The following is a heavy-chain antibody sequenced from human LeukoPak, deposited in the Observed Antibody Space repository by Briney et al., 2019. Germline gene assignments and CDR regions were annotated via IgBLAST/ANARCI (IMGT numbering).Heavy chain of an antibody. V-gene: IGHV3-48*03. CDR1: GFSFRIYE. Sequence: PGGSLRLSCAASGFSFRIYEMNWVRQAPGKGLEWVSYISSSGSSYGGTKFYAESVEGRFSISRDNAKNSLYLQMNSLRAEDTAVYYCARESVGQAGRSVRDYGDSHDAFDIWGQGTMVTVSS. CDR3: ARESVGQAGRSVRDYGDSHDAFDI. D-gene: IGHD4-17*01. CDR2: ISSSGSSYGGTK. J-gene: IGHJ3*02.